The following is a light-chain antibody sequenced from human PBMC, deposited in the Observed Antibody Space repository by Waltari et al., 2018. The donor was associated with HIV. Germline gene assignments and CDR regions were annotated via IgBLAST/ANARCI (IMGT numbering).Light chain of an antibody. CDR1: QAISNF. V-gene: IGKV1-39*01. J-gene: IGKJ1*01. CDR2: SVS. CDR3: QETYYAPRA. Sequence: DIQMTQPPSSLSAPIGASVTITWRASQAISNFLNWYQQKPGEAPKLLITSVSTLQIGVSWRFNGSGSGTAFSRAIGDVERGDAATYFCQETYYAPRAFG.